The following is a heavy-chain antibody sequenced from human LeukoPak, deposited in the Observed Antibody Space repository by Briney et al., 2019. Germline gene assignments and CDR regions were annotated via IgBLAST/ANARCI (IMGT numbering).Heavy chain of an antibody. CDR2: INHSGST. CDR1: GGSFSGYY. V-gene: IGHV4-34*01. J-gene: IGHJ6*03. D-gene: IGHD3-3*01. Sequence: SETLSLTCAVYGGSFSGYYGSGIRQPPGKGLEWIGEINHSGSTNYNPSLKRRVTISVDTPTNQFSLKLSTVTAADTAVYYCARGSLRFLEWFHLNYMDLWVQGTTVTVSS. CDR3: ARGSLRFLEWFHLNYMDL.